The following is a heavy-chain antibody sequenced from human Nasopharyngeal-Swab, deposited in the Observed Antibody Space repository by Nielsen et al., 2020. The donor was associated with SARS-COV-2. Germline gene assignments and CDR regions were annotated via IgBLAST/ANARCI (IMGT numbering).Heavy chain of an antibody. D-gene: IGHD1-26*01. CDR2: ISAYNGNT. CDR1: RYTFTTSG. J-gene: IGHJ4*02. Sequence: ASSQVSCTASRYTFTTSGLIWLRHAPGQGLEWMGWISAYNGNTNYAQKLQGRVTMTTDTSTSTTYMELRSLRSDDTAVYYCEGIRSCCQYYFDYWGQGTLVTVSS. CDR3: EGIRSCCQYYFDY. V-gene: IGHV1-18*01.